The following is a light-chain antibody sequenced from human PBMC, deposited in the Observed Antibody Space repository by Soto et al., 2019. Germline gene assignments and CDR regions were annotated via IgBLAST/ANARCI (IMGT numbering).Light chain of an antibody. CDR3: QQSNNWPWT. J-gene: IGKJ1*01. CDR2: DAS. CDR1: QSVSGK. V-gene: IGKV3-15*01. Sequence: EVLMTQSPATRSVSPGERATLSCRASQSVSGKLAWYQQKPGQAPRLLIYDASTRATGIPARFSGSGSGTEFTLTISSLQSEDFAVYYCQQSNNWPWTFGQGTRWIS.